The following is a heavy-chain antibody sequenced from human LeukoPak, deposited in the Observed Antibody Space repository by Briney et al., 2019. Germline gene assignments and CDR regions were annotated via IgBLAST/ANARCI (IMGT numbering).Heavy chain of an antibody. V-gene: IGHV1-46*01. CDR1: GYTFTSYY. D-gene: IGHD3-22*01. J-gene: IGHJ4*02. CDR2: INPSGGGT. Sequence: ASVKVSCKASGYTFTSYYMHWVRQAPGQGREWMGIINPSGGGTSYAQKFQGRVTMTRDTSTSTVHMELSSLRSEDTAVYYCARVGYYYDSSGYYFFDYWGQGTLVTVSS. CDR3: ARVGYYYDSSGYYFFDY.